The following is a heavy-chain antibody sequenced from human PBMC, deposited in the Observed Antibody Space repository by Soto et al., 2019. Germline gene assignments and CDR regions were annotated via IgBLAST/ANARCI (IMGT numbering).Heavy chain of an antibody. D-gene: IGHD1-26*01. CDR1: GYTFTSYA. Sequence: QVKLVQSGAAVINPGASVRLSCKTSGYTFTSYAMHWVRQAPGQRLEWMGWINAGNGNTKYSQRFQGRVTISRDTSANTAYMELSSLTSEDTAVYYCARDGYSGSYFTPWFDPWGQGTLVTVSS. V-gene: IGHV1-3*01. CDR2: INAGNGNT. J-gene: IGHJ5*02. CDR3: ARDGYSGSYFTPWFDP.